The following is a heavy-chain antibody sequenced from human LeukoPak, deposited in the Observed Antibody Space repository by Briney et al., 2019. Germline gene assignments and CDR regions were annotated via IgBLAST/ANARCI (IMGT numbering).Heavy chain of an antibody. Sequence: GGSLRLSCAASGFTFNTYEMSWVRQAPGKGLEWVSCVSSSGTTMYHADSVKGRFTISRDNARNSLYLQMNSLRAEDAAVYYCARRYCSSASCLFDYWGQGTLVTVSS. CDR2: VSSSGTTM. CDR3: ARRYCSSASCLFDY. D-gene: IGHD2-2*01. V-gene: IGHV3-48*03. CDR1: GFTFNTYE. J-gene: IGHJ4*02.